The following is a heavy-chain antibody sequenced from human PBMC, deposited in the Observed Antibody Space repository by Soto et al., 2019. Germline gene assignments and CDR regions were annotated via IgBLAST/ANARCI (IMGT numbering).Heavy chain of an antibody. CDR1: GGTFSSYA. CDR2: IIPIFGTA. V-gene: IGHV1-69*06. J-gene: IGHJ3*02. Sequence: QVQLGQSGAEVKKPGSSVKVSCKASGGTFSSYAIRWVRQAPGQGLEWMGGIIPIFGTANYAQKFQGRVTITADKSTSTAYMELSSLRSEDTAVYYCAREASYYYDSSGYSVRGAFDIWGQGTRVTVSS. D-gene: IGHD3-22*01. CDR3: AREASYYYDSSGYSVRGAFDI.